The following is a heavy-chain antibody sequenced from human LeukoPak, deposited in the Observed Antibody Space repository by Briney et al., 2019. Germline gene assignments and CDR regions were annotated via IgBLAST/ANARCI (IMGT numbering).Heavy chain of an antibody. V-gene: IGHV1-24*01. CDR2: FDPEDGET. Sequence: ASVKVSCKVSGYTLTELSMHWVRQAPGKGLEWMGGFDPEDGETICAQKFQGRVTMTEDTSTDTAYMELSSLRSEDTAVYYCASFTTGTTGEFYFDYWGQGTLVTVSS. J-gene: IGHJ4*02. CDR3: ASFTTGTTGEFYFDY. CDR1: GYTLTELS. D-gene: IGHD1-1*01.